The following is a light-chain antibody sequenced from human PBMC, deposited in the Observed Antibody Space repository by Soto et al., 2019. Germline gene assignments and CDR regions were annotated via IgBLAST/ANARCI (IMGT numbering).Light chain of an antibody. CDR2: DVS. V-gene: IGLV2-11*01. CDR3: CSYAGSDPLAVV. J-gene: IGLJ2*01. CDR1: SSDVGGYNY. Sequence: QSALTQPRSVSGSPGQSVTISCTGTSSDVGGYNYVSWYQQHPGKAPKLMIYDVSKRPSGVPDRFSGSKSGNTASLTISGLHADDECEYYCCSYAGSDPLAVVFGGGTKLTLL.